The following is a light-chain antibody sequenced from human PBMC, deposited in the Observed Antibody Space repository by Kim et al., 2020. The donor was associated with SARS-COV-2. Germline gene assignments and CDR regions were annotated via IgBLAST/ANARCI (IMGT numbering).Light chain of an antibody. CDR3: VLYLDGAYWV. V-gene: IGLV8-61*01. CDR1: SGSVSTNYY. CDR2: NTK. J-gene: IGLJ3*02. Sequence: QTVVTQEPSLSVFPGGTVTLTCDLTSGSVSTNYYPSWYQQTPGQAPRALIYNTKTRSSGVPDRFSGSILGNRAALTITGAQAGDESVYYCVLYLDGAYWVFGGGTQLTVL.